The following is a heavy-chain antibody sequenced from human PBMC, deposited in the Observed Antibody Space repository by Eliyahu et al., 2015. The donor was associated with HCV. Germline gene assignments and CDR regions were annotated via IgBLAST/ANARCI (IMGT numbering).Heavy chain of an antibody. V-gene: IGHV3-9*01. CDR3: AKGRGDGYNRGAFDI. CDR2: ISWNSGSI. Sequence: EVQLVESGGGLVQPGRSLRLSCAASGFTFXDYAMHWVRQAPGKGLXWVSGISWNSGSIGYADSVKGRFTISRDNAKNSLYLQMNSLRAEDTALYYCAKGRGDGYNRGAFDIWGQGTMVTVSS. CDR1: GFTFXDYA. J-gene: IGHJ3*02. D-gene: IGHD5-24*01.